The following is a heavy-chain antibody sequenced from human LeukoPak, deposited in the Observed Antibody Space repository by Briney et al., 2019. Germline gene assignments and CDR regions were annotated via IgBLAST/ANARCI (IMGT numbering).Heavy chain of an antibody. CDR3: ARGGSTVTRFDY. D-gene: IGHD4-17*01. V-gene: IGHV1-69*06. Sequence: SVKVSCKASGGTFSSYAISWVRQAPGQGLEWMGGIIPIFGTANYAQKFQGRVTITADKSTSTAYMELSSLRSEDTAVYYCARGGSTVTRFDYWGQGTLVTVSS. CDR2: IIPIFGTA. J-gene: IGHJ4*02. CDR1: GGTFSSYA.